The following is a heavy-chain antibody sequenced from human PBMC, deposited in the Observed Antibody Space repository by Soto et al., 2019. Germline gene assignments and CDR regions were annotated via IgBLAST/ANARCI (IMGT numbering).Heavy chain of an antibody. CDR2: IIPYYNTL. Sequence: QAQVVQSGAEVRKPGSSVTLSCKASEGTFNSYAIAWVRQAPGQGLEWMGGIIPYYNTLNYAQKFQDRVTITADDSTNTVYMELSSLRSDDTAVYFCASGASRWYPYFFESWAQGTLVTVSS. CDR1: EGTFNSYA. V-gene: IGHV1-69*01. D-gene: IGHD6-13*01. CDR3: ASGASRWYPYFFES. J-gene: IGHJ4*02.